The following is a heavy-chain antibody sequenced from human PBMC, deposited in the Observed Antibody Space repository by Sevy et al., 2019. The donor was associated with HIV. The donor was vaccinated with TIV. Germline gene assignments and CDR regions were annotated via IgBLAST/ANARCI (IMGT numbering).Heavy chain of an antibody. D-gene: IGHD1-26*01. V-gene: IGHV3-21*06. J-gene: IGHJ4*02. CDR1: GFTFISYN. CDR3: ARGPPDGSYDYFDY. Sequence: GSLRLSCAASGFTFISYNMNWVRQAPGKGLEWVSSISGSSNYINYAESLKGRFIISRDNAKNTVYLQMNSLRADDTAVYYCARGPPDGSYDYFDYWGQGTLVTVSS. CDR2: ISGSSNYI.